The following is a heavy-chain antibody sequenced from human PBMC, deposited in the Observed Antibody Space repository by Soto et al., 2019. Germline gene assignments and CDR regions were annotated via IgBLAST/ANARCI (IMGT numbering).Heavy chain of an antibody. CDR1: GGSISSGGYY. D-gene: IGHD1-26*01. CDR3: ARDTSYAFDI. CDR2: IYYSGST. J-gene: IGHJ3*02. Sequence: QVQLQESGPGLIKPSQTLTLDSTVSGGSISSGGYYWSWIRQHPGKGLEWIGYIYYSGSTYYNPSLKSRVTISVDTSKNQFSLKLSSVSAADTAVYYCARDTSYAFDIWGQGTMVTVSS. V-gene: IGHV4-31*03.